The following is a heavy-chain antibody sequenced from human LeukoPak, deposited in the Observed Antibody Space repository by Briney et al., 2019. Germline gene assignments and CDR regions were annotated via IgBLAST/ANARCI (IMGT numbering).Heavy chain of an antibody. CDR3: ARDRMGAGDYVPCYYYGMDV. J-gene: IGHJ6*02. CDR1: GFTFSSYA. CDR2: ISYDGSNK. V-gene: IGHV3-30-3*01. D-gene: IGHD4-17*01. Sequence: GGSLRLSCAASGFTFSSYAMHWVRQAPGKGLEWVAVISYDGSNKYYADSVKGRFTISRDNSKNTLYLQMNSLRAEDTAVYYCARDRMGAGDYVPCYYYGMDVWGQGTTVTVSS.